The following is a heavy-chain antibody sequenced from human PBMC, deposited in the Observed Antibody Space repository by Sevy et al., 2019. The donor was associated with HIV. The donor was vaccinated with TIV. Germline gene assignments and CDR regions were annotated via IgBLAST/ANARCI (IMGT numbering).Heavy chain of an antibody. J-gene: IGHJ4*02. Sequence: GGSLRLSCVASGFNLSPYWMTWVRQAPGKGLEWVANKKQDGNEKYYVDSVNGQFTFSRDNAKNELYLQMYSLRVEDTAVYFCASNTYHYDSNTYYPVYWGQGTRVTVSS. V-gene: IGHV3-7*01. CDR2: KKQDGNEK. CDR1: GFNLSPYW. D-gene: IGHD3-22*01. CDR3: ASNTYHYDSNTYYPVY.